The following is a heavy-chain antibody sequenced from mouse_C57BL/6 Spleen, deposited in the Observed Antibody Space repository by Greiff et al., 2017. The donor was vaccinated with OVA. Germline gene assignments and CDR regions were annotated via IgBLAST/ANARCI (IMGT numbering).Heavy chain of an antibody. J-gene: IGHJ4*01. Sequence: QVQLKQSGPELVKPGASVKISCKASGYAFSSSWMNWVKQRPGKGLEWIGRIYPGDGDTNYNGKFKGKATLTADKSSSTAYMQLSSLTSEDSAVYFCARYSNPYAMDYWGQGTSVTVSS. CDR1: GYAFSSSW. D-gene: IGHD2-5*01. CDR2: IYPGDGDT. CDR3: ARYSNPYAMDY. V-gene: IGHV1-82*01.